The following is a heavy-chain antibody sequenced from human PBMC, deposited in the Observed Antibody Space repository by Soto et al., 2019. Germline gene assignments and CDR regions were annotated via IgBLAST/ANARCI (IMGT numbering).Heavy chain of an antibody. V-gene: IGHV3-33*01. CDR1: GFTFSSYS. Sequence: QVQLVESGGGVVQPGRSLRLSCAASGFTFSSYSMHWVRQAPGKRLEWVAVIWYDGSNKYYAESVKGRFALSRDNSKNTLYLQMDSLRAEDAAVYYCARAAYAKEGVDYCGQGTLVTVSS. D-gene: IGHD4-17*01. J-gene: IGHJ4*02. CDR3: ARAAYAKEGVDY. CDR2: IWYDGSNK.